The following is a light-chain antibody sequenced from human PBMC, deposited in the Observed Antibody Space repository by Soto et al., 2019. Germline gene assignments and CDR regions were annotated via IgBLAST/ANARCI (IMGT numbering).Light chain of an antibody. CDR2: DVT. J-gene: IGLJ2*01. CDR3: SSYTTFRTPHVA. Sequence: QSVLTQPASVSGSLGRSITISCTGTSSDVGGYNYASWYQQHPGQAPKLLIHDVTNRPSGISDRFSGSKSANTASLTISNLRPEDEAHYYCSSYTTFRTPHVAFGGGSNVTVL. CDR1: SSDVGGYNY. V-gene: IGLV2-14*03.